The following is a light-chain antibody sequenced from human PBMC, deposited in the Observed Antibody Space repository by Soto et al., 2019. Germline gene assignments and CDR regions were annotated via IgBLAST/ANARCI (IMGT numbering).Light chain of an antibody. Sequence: DIQMTQSPSTLSASVGDRVTITCRASQSIRSWLAWYQEKPGKAPHLLIFDASVLGRGVPSRFSGRGSGTEFSLTISSLQPDDSATYYCQQFDSYPWTFGQGTKVEIK. J-gene: IGKJ1*01. CDR1: QSIRSW. V-gene: IGKV1-5*01. CDR3: QQFDSYPWT. CDR2: DAS.